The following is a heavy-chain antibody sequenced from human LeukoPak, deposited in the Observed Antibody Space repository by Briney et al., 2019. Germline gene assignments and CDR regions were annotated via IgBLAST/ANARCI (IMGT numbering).Heavy chain of an antibody. D-gene: IGHD3-3*01. CDR1: GGSISSYY. J-gene: IGHJ6*03. CDR2: IYHSGST. V-gene: IGHV4-59*12. CDR3: ARYYDFWSGYSEGTGYYYYMDV. Sequence: SETLSLTCTVSGGSISSYYWSWIRQPPGKGLEWIGEIYHSGSTNYNPSLKSRVTISVDKSKNQFSLKLSSVTAADTAVYYCARYYDFWSGYSEGTGYYYYMDVWGKGTTVTVSS.